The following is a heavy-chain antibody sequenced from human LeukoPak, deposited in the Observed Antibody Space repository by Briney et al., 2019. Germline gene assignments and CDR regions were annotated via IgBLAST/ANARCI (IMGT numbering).Heavy chain of an antibody. CDR1: GFTFSSYS. CDR2: ISSSSSTI. CDR3: ARLLGVTTYDY. V-gene: IGHV3-48*01. J-gene: IGHJ4*02. D-gene: IGHD4-11*01. Sequence: GGSLRLSCAASGFTFSSYSMNWVRQAPGKGLEWVSYISSSSSTIHYADSVKGRFTISRDNAKNSLYLQMNSLRAEDTAVYYCARLLGVTTYDYWGQGTLVTVSS.